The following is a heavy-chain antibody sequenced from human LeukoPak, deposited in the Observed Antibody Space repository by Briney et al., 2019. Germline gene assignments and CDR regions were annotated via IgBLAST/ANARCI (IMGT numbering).Heavy chain of an antibody. CDR1: GYTFTSYG. D-gene: IGHD3-3*01. CDR3: ARRAGVGITIFGVVRGYYYYGMDV. V-gene: IGHV1-18*01. Sequence: ASVKLSCKASGYTFTSYGISWVRQAPGQGLEWMGWISAYNGNTNYAQKLQGRVTMTTDTSTSTAYMELRSLRSDAAAVYYCARRAGVGITIFGVVRGYYYYGMDVWGQGTTVTVSS. J-gene: IGHJ6*02. CDR2: ISAYNGNT.